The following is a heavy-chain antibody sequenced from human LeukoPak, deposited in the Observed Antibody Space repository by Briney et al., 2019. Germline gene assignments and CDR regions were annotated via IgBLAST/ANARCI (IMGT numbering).Heavy chain of an antibody. CDR3: ARVVGATVVDY. Sequence: GGSLRLSCAASGFTFSSYEMNWVRQAPGKGLEWVSYISSSGSTIYYADSVKGRFTISRDNAKNSLYLQMNSLRAEDTAVYYCARVVGATVVDYWGQGTLVPVSS. CDR2: ISSSGSTI. CDR1: GFTFSSYE. V-gene: IGHV3-48*03. D-gene: IGHD1-26*01. J-gene: IGHJ4*02.